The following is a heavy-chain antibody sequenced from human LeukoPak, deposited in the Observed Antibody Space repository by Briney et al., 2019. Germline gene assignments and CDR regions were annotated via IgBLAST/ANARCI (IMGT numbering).Heavy chain of an antibody. D-gene: IGHD3-22*01. CDR3: AKELGMIVVEGPIDY. J-gene: IGHJ4*02. V-gene: IGHV3-23*01. Sequence: GGSLRLSCAASGFTFSSYAMSWVRQAPGKGLEWVSAISGSGGSTYYADSVKSRFTISRDNSKNTLYLQMNSLRAEDTAVYYCAKELGMIVVEGPIDYWGQGTLVTVSS. CDR1: GFTFSSYA. CDR2: ISGSGGST.